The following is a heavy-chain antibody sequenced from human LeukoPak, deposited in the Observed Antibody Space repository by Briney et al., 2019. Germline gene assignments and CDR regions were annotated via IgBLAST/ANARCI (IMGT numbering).Heavy chain of an antibody. Sequence: PGGSLRLSCAASGFTFSRFGMHWVRQAPGKGLEWVTFINYDGSKEYYADSVKGRFTISRDSSKNTLYLQMNSLRAEDTAVYYCAKDEVVPSYYYIDVWGKGTTVTASS. J-gene: IGHJ6*03. CDR1: GFTFSRFG. V-gene: IGHV3-30*02. CDR3: AKDEVVPSYYYIDV. CDR2: INYDGSKE. D-gene: IGHD2-2*01.